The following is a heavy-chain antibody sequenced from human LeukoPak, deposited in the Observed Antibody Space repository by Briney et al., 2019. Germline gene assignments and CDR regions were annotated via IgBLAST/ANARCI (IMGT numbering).Heavy chain of an antibody. J-gene: IGHJ6*03. V-gene: IGHV4-59*01. CDR1: GGSISSYN. CDR2: IYYSGTT. CDR3: ARDRYMDV. Sequence: SETLSLTCTVSGGSISSYNWNWTREPPGKGVEWIGHIYYSGTTNYNPSLKSRVSISLDTSMNQFSLKLTSVTAADTALYYCARDRYMDVWGKGTTVTVSS.